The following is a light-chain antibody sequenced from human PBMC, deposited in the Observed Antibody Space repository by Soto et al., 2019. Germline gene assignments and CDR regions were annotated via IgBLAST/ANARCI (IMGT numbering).Light chain of an antibody. CDR2: GAS. CDR3: QQYETSPRT. V-gene: IGKV3-20*01. Sequence: EIVLTQSPASLSLSPGERTTLSCRASQSVSSNFLDRYQQKPGPAPRLLVDGASSRATGITDRFSGSGSGTDFTLTSSRLEPEDFEVYYWQQYETSPRTFGQGTKVDIK. J-gene: IGKJ1*01. CDR1: QSVSSNF.